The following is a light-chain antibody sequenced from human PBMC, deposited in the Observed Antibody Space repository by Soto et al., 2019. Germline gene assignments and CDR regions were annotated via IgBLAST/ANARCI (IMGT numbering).Light chain of an antibody. Sequence: DIQMTQSPSTLSASVGDRVTITCRASQSISSWLAWYQQKPGKASKLLIYDASSLESGVPSRFSGSGSGTEFTLTISSLQPDDFATYYCQQYNSYRTFGQGTKVEI. CDR2: DAS. V-gene: IGKV1-5*01. J-gene: IGKJ1*01. CDR1: QSISSW. CDR3: QQYNSYRT.